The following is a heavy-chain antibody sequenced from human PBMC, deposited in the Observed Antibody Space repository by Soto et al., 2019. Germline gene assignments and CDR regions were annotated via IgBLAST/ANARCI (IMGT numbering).Heavy chain of an antibody. J-gene: IGHJ4*02. V-gene: IGHV4-39*01. Sequence: SETLSLTCSLSGASITSTTYFWAWILHPPGKGLEWVGSIYYSVKTHYNPSLKSRATISVDRSRNQFSLQLSSVTAADTAVYYCAKNLPRTRRFDYWGPGNVVT. CDR2: IYYSVKT. CDR3: AKNLPRTRRFDY. CDR1: GASITSTTYF.